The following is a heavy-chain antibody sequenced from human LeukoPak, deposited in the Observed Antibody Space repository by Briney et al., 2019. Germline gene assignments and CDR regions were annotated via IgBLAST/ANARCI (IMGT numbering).Heavy chain of an antibody. Sequence: PSETLSLTCTVSGGSISSYYWSWIRHPPGKGLEWIGYIDSRGSTNYNPYLKSRVTISVDPSKNQFSLKLSSVTAADTAVYYCARVKLGIADYWGQGTLVTVSS. CDR1: GGSISSYY. J-gene: IGHJ4*02. CDR2: IDSRGST. V-gene: IGHV4-59*08. CDR3: ARVKLGIADY. D-gene: IGHD7-27*01.